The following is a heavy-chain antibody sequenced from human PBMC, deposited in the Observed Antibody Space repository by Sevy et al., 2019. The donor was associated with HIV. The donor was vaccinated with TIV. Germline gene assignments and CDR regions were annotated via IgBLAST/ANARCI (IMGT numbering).Heavy chain of an antibody. J-gene: IGHJ5*02. Sequence: GGSLRLSCAASGFTFSSYAMSWVRQAPGKGLEWVSAISGSGGSTYYADSVKGRFTISSDNSKNTLYLQMNSLRAEDRAVYYCAKDFISDIVVVPAANNWFDPWGQGTLVTVSS. CDR1: GFTFSSYA. V-gene: IGHV3-23*01. D-gene: IGHD2-2*01. CDR2: ISGSGGST. CDR3: AKDFISDIVVVPAANNWFDP.